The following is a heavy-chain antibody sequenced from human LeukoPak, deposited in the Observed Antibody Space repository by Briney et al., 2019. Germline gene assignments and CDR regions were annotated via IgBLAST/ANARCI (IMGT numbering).Heavy chain of an antibody. CDR2: ISAYNGNT. CDR3: ARDRLYDILTGYYHEGIDY. Sequence: ASVKVSCKASGYTFTSYGISWVRQAPGQGLEWMGWISAYNGNTNYAQKLRGRVTMTTDTSTSTAYMELRSLRSDDTAVYYCARDRLYDILTGYYHEGIDYWGQGTLVTVSS. D-gene: IGHD3-9*01. J-gene: IGHJ4*02. CDR1: GYTFTSYG. V-gene: IGHV1-18*01.